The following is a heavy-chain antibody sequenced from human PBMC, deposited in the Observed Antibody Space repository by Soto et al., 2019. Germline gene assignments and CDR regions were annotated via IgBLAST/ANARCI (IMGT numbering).Heavy chain of an antibody. CDR2: ILPLFAPA. J-gene: IGHJ4*02. CDR1: GGSFGGYG. CDR3: ARSTGYYPIDY. V-gene: IGHV1-69*05. Sequence: GASVKVSCKASGGSFGGYGLSWVRQAPGQGLEWMGGILPLFAPANYAQKFQGRVTITRDTSASTAYMELSSLRSEDTAVYYCARSTGYYPIDYWGQGTLVTVSS. D-gene: IGHD3-9*01.